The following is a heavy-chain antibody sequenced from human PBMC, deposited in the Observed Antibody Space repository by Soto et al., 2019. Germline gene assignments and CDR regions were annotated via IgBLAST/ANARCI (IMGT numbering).Heavy chain of an antibody. J-gene: IGHJ4*02. CDR1: GGSISSGGYS. Sequence: QLQLQESGSGLVKPSQTLSLTCAVSGGSISSGGYSWSWIRQPPGKGLEWIGYIYHSGSTYYHPSLKSRVTISVARSKNQFSLKLSSVTAADTAVYYCARAGGLGAVAADYWGQGTLVTVSS. V-gene: IGHV4-30-2*01. D-gene: IGHD6-19*01. CDR3: ARAGGLGAVAADY. CDR2: IYHSGST.